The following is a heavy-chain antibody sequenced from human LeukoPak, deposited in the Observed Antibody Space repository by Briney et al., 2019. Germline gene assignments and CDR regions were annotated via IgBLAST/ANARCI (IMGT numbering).Heavy chain of an antibody. Sequence: ASVKVSCKASGYTFTDYHLHWVRQAPGQGLEWMGWIDPKTGGTNYAQKQNFQGRITMTRDTSISTAYMELTRLTSDDTAVYYCSRVEGITASRGDWGQGTQVTVSS. J-gene: IGHJ4*02. D-gene: IGHD1-20*01. CDR1: GYTFTDYH. CDR2: IDPKTGGT. CDR3: SRVEGITASRGD. V-gene: IGHV1-2*02.